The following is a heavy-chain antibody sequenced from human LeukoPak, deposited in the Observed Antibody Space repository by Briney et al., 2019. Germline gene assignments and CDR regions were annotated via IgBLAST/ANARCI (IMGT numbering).Heavy chain of an antibody. D-gene: IGHD2-15*01. V-gene: IGHV4-59*08. CDR3: ARLVVGYCSGGSCYGAFDI. Sequence: SETLSLTCTVSGGSISSYYWSWTRQPPGKGLEWIGYIYYSGSTNYNPSLKSRVTISVDTSKNQFSLKLSSVTAADTAVYYCARLVVGYCSGGSCYGAFDIWGQGTMVTVSS. CDR2: IYYSGST. CDR1: GGSISSYY. J-gene: IGHJ3*02.